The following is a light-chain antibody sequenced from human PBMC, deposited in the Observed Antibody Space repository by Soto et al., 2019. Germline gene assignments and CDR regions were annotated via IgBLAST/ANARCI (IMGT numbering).Light chain of an antibody. J-gene: IGLJ1*01. Sequence: QAVVTQPPSASGSPGQSVTISCTGTSSDIGDYNSVSWYQQHPAKAPKLIIYEVIKRPSGVPGRFSGSKSGNTASLTVSWLQAEDEADYYCTSYAAGDNYVFGTGTKLTVL. CDR1: SSDIGDYNS. V-gene: IGLV2-8*01. CDR2: EVI. CDR3: TSYAAGDNYV.